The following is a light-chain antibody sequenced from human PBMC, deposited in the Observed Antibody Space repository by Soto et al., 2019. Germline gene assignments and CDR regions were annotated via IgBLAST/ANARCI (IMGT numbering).Light chain of an antibody. Sequence: VLTQSPGTLSLSPAERATLSXRASQSVSSSDLAWYQQNPGQAPTXXISGASSRATGIPDRFSGSGSGTDFTLTISRLEPEDFAVFYCQQYGTPPPTFGQGTKVDIK. CDR2: GAS. V-gene: IGKV3-20*01. J-gene: IGKJ1*01. CDR1: QSVSSSD. CDR3: QQYGTPPPT.